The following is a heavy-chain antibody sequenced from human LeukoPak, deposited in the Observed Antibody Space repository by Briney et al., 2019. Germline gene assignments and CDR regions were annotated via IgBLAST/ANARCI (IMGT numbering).Heavy chain of an antibody. V-gene: IGHV1-46*01. CDR2: INPSGGST. CDR3: AREDTIAAAGKIVSFGLDAFDI. Sequence: ASVEVSCKASGYTFTSYYMHWVRQAPGQGLEWMGIINPSGGSTSYAQKFQGRVTMTRDTSTSTVYMELSSLRSEDTAVYYCAREDTIAAAGKIVSFGLDAFDIWGQGTMVTVSS. J-gene: IGHJ3*02. CDR1: GYTFTSYY. D-gene: IGHD6-13*01.